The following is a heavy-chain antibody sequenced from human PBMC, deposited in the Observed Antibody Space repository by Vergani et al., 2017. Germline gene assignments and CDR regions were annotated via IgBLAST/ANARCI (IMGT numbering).Heavy chain of an antibody. Sequence: QVQLVQSGAEVKKPGASVKVSCKASGYTFTSYYMHWVRQAPGQGLEWMGIINPSGGSTSYAQKFQGRVTMTRDTSTSTVYMELSSLSSEDTAVYYCAATSDSYYYDSSGYDYWGQGTLVTVSS. J-gene: IGHJ4*02. CDR1: GYTFTSYY. CDR2: INPSGGST. D-gene: IGHD3-22*01. CDR3: AATSDSYYYDSSGYDY. V-gene: IGHV1-46*01.